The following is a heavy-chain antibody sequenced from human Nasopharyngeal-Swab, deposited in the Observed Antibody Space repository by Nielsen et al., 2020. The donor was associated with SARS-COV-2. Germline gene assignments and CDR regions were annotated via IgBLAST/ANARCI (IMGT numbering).Heavy chain of an antibody. Sequence: GGSLRLSCAASGFAFNPYRMNWVRQAPGKGLEWVASISMSGSYIQYGDSMKGRLTISRDNAENSLFLQMSSLRAEDTAVYYCAREGLDSSDQYWYFDLWGRGTLVTVSS. CDR1: GFAFNPYR. J-gene: IGHJ2*01. V-gene: IGHV3-21*06. CDR3: AREGLDSSDQYWYFDL. D-gene: IGHD3-22*01. CDR2: ISMSGSYI.